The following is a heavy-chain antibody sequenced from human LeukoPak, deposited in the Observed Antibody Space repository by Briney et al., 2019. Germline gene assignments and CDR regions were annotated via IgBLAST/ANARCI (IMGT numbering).Heavy chain of an antibody. J-gene: IGHJ2*01. Sequence: SVKVSCKASGGTFSTYTITWVRQAPGQGLEWMGGIIPIFGTANYAQKFQGRVTITADESTSTAYMELSSLRSEDSALYYCTRSRGYFDLWGRGTLVTVSS. CDR3: TRSRGYFDL. V-gene: IGHV1-69*13. CDR1: GGTFSTYT. CDR2: IIPIFGTA.